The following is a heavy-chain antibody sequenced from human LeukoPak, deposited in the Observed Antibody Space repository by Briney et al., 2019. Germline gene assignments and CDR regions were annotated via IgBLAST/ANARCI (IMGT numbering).Heavy chain of an antibody. V-gene: IGHV3-30*04. CDR1: GFTFTNYP. CDR3: AKHDIVVVVAARWEYFQH. Sequence: GGSLRLSCAASGFTFTNYPVHWVRLAPGNGLEWAAVISYDGSNKYYADSVKGRFTISRDNSKNTLYLQMNSLRAEDTAVYYCAKHDIVVVVAARWEYFQHWGQGTLVTVSS. D-gene: IGHD2-15*01. CDR2: ISYDGSNK. J-gene: IGHJ1*01.